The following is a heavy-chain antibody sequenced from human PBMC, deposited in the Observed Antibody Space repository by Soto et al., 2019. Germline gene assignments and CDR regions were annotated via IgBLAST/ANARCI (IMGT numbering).Heavy chain of an antibody. CDR1: GYTFTSND. D-gene: IGHD6-19*01. V-gene: IGHV1-18*04. CDR2: ISTYNGNT. CDR3: AIIAVARGNY. J-gene: IGHJ4*02. Sequence: ASVKVACKACGYTFTSNDISWVRQAPGQGLEWMGWISTYNGNTNYAQKLQGRVTMTTDTSTSTAYMELRSLRSDDTAVYYCAIIAVARGNYWGQGTLVTVSS.